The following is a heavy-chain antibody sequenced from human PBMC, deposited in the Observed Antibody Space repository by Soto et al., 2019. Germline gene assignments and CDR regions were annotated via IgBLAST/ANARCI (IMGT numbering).Heavy chain of an antibody. CDR1: GYTFTSYG. CDR3: ARDQLLWFGEGGAAGY. J-gene: IGHJ4*02. Sequence: QVQLVQSGAEVKKPGASVKVSCKASGYTFTSYGISWVRQAPGQGLEWMGWISAYNGNTNYAQKLQGRVTMTTDTPTKPPYMKQRSLRSDDTAVYYCARDQLLWFGEGGAAGYWGQGTLVTVSS. V-gene: IGHV1-18*01. D-gene: IGHD3-10*01. CDR2: ISAYNGNT.